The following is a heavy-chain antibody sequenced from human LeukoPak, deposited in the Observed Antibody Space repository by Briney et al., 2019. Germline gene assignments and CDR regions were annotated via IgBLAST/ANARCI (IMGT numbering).Heavy chain of an antibody. CDR3: AIDPNWGIHY. J-gene: IGHJ4*02. CDR2: ISNSGGST. V-gene: IGHV3-23*01. Sequence: PGVSLRLSCAASGFTFSSYAMSWVRQAPGKGLEWVSAISNSGGSTYYSDSGKGRFTISRDNSKNTLYLQMNSLRVEDTAIYYCAIDPNWGIHYWGQGVLVTVSS. D-gene: IGHD7-27*01. CDR1: GFTFSSYA.